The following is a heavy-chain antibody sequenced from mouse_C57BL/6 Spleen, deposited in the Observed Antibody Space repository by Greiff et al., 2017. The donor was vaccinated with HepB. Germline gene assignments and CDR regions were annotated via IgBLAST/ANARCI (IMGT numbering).Heavy chain of an antibody. D-gene: IGHD1-1*01. CDR2: ISYDGSN. V-gene: IGHV3-6*01. Sequence: EVQLKESGPGLVKPSQSLSLTCSVTGYSITSGYYWNWIRQFPGNKLEWMGYISYDGSNNYNPSLKNRISITRDTSKNQFFLKLNSVTTEDTATYYCARADYYGSSPYYFDYWGQGTTLTVSS. CDR3: ARADYYGSSPYYFDY. J-gene: IGHJ2*01. CDR1: GYSITSGYY.